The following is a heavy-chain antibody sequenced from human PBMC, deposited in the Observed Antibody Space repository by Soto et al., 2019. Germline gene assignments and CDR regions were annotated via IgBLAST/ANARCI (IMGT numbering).Heavy chain of an antibody. V-gene: IGHV1-18*01. J-gene: IGHJ6*02. Sequence: ASVKVSCKASGYTFTSYGISWVRQAPGQGLEWMGWISAYNGNTNYAQKLQGRVTITADKSTSTAYMELSSLRSEDTAVYYCARVGQQPFYYYYGMDVWGQGTTVTVSS. CDR3: ARVGQQPFYYYYGMDV. CDR1: GYTFTSYG. D-gene: IGHD6-13*01. CDR2: ISAYNGNT.